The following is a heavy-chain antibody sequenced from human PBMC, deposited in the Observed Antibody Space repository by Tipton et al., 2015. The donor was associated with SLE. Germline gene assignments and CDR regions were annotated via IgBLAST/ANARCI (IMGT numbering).Heavy chain of an antibody. CDR1: GFSLSDFA. V-gene: IGHV3-64*01. D-gene: IGHD6-6*01. J-gene: IGHJ6*02. Sequence: GSLRLSCAASGFSLSDFAMHWVRQAPGKGLEYVSGISSNGITTYYAKSVKGRFTISRDNSKNTLYLQMNSLRAEDTAVYYCARSLLTQLDYGVDVWGQGTTVTVSS. CDR2: ISSNGITT. CDR3: ARSLLTQLDYGVDV.